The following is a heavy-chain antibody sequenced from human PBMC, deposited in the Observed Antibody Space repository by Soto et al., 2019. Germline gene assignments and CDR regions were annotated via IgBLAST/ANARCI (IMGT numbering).Heavy chain of an antibody. J-gene: IGHJ5*02. D-gene: IGHD3-16*01. V-gene: IGHV4-31*03. CDR2: IYYSGST. CDR1: GASIQNGGYF. Sequence: PSETLSLTCSVSGASIQNGGYFWSWIRQHPGKGLEWIGYIYYSGSTYYNPSLKSRVTISVDTSKNQFSLKLSSVTAADTAVYYCARVGGINWFDPWGQGTLVTVSS. CDR3: ARVGGINWFDP.